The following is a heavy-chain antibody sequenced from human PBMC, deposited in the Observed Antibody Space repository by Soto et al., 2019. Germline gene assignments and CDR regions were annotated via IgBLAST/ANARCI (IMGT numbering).Heavy chain of an antibody. CDR3: AKADYYGSGSYYNSAFDI. V-gene: IGHV3-9*01. CDR1: GFTFDDYA. J-gene: IGHJ3*02. Sequence: EVQLVESGGGLVQPGRSLRLSCAASGFTFDDYAMHWVRQAPGKGLEWVSGISWNSGSIGYADSVKGRFTISRDNAKNSLYLQINSLRAEDTALYYCAKADYYGSGSYYNSAFDIWGQGTMVTVSS. D-gene: IGHD3-10*01. CDR2: ISWNSGSI.